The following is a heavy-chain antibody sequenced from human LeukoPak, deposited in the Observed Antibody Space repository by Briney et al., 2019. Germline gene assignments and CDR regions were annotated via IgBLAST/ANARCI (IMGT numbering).Heavy chain of an antibody. J-gene: IGHJ4*02. D-gene: IGHD5-18*01. Sequence: SETLSLTCTVSGGSISSRYWSWIRQPPGKGLEWIGYIYYSGSTNYNPSLKSRVTISVDTSKNQFSLKLSSVTAADTAVYYCARRKGYSYGFDYWGQGTLVTVSS. V-gene: IGHV4-59*11. CDR2: IYYSGST. CDR1: GGSISSRY. CDR3: ARRKGYSYGFDY.